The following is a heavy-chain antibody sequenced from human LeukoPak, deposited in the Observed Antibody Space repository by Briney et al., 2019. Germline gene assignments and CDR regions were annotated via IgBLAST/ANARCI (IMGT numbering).Heavy chain of an antibody. CDR3: ARDSGSQYYYDSSGYYRYYYYYGMDV. D-gene: IGHD3-22*01. J-gene: IGHJ6*01. CDR2: ISAYNGNT. Sequence: GASVKVSCKASGYTFTSYGISWVRHAPGQGLEWMGWISAYNGNTNYAQQLQGRVTMTTDTSTSTAYMELRSLRSDDTAVYYCARDSGSQYYYDSSGYYRYYYYYGMDVWGQGTTVTVSS. CDR1: GYTFTSYG. V-gene: IGHV1-18*01.